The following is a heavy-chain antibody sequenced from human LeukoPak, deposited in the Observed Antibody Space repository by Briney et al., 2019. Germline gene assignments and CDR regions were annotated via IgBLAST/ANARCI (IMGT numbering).Heavy chain of an antibody. Sequence: GGSLRLSCAASGFTFSSYAMHWVRQAPGKGLEWVAVIAYDGSNKYYADSVKGRFTISRDNSKNTLYLQMNSLGAEDTAVYYCARDTSLRFLEWSTFDYWGQGTLVTVSS. CDR2: IAYDGSNK. CDR1: GFTFSSYA. J-gene: IGHJ4*02. V-gene: IGHV3-30*04. D-gene: IGHD3-3*01. CDR3: ARDTSLRFLEWSTFDY.